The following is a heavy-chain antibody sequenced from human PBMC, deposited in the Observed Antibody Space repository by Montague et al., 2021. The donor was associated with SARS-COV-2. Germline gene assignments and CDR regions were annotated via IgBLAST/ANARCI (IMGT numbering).Heavy chain of an antibody. Sequence: SLRLSCAVSGFTFGNYWMHWVRQAPGKGLVWVSRISTDGSTTTYADSVKGRFTISRDNAKNTLYLQMNSLRAEDTAVYYCVRVNYDILTDYYFLDYWGQGTLVTVSS. CDR2: ISTDGSTT. CDR1: GFTFGNYW. J-gene: IGHJ4*02. D-gene: IGHD3-9*01. V-gene: IGHV3-74*01. CDR3: VRVNYDILTDYYFLDY.